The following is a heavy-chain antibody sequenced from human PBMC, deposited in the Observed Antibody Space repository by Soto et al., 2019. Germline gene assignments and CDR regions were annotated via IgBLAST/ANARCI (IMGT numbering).Heavy chain of an antibody. D-gene: IGHD1-26*01. Sequence: QVQLQESDPGLVKPSETLSLTCTVSGGSISSYYWNWIRQPPGKGLEWIGYINYSGSTNYNPSLKSRVTISVDTSKNQFSLKLTSVTAADTAVYYCARGGGYHDYWGQGTMVTVSS. CDR3: ARGGGYHDY. V-gene: IGHV4-59*01. CDR2: INYSGST. CDR1: GGSISSYY. J-gene: IGHJ4*02.